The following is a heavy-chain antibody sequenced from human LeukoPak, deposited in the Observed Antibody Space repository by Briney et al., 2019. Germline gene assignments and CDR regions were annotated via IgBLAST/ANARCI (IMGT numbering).Heavy chain of an antibody. CDR1: GFTFDDYA. J-gene: IGHJ4*02. Sequence: GGSLRLSCAASGFTFDDYAMHWVRQAPGKGLEWVSGISWNSGSIGYADSVKGRFTISRDNAKNSLYLQMNSLRAEDTALYYCAMTPCGGDCYSIDYWGQGTLVTVSP. CDR3: AMTPCGGDCYSIDY. V-gene: IGHV3-9*01. CDR2: ISWNSGSI. D-gene: IGHD2-21*02.